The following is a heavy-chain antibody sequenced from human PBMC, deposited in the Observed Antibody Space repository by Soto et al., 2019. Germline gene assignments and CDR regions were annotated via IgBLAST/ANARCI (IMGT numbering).Heavy chain of an antibody. Sequence: ASVKVSCKASGYTFTSYAMHWVRQAPGQRLEWMGWINAGNGNTKYSQKFQGRVTITRDTSASTAYMELSSLRSEDTAVYYCARDRSSVYYYGSGRAMPGNWFDPWGQGTLVTVSS. CDR2: INAGNGNT. CDR1: GYTFTSYA. V-gene: IGHV1-3*01. J-gene: IGHJ5*02. D-gene: IGHD3-10*01. CDR3: ARDRSSVYYYGSGRAMPGNWFDP.